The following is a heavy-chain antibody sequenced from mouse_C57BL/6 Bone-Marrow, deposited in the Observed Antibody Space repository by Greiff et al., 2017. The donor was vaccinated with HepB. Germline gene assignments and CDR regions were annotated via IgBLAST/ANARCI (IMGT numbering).Heavy chain of an antibody. CDR2: IYPGGGYT. Sequence: VQLVESGAELVRPGTSVKMSCKASGYTFTNYWIGWAKQRPGHGLEWIGDIYPGGGYTNYNEKFKGKATLTADKSSSTAYMQFSSLTSEDSAIYYCARGNYYGSSSGWFAYWGQGTLVTVSA. CDR3: ARGNYYGSSSGWFAY. V-gene: IGHV1-63*01. D-gene: IGHD1-1*01. J-gene: IGHJ3*01. CDR1: GYTFTNYW.